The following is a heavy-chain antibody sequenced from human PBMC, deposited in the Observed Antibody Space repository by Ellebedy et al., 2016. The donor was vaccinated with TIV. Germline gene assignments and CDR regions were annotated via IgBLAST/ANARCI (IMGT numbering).Heavy chain of an antibody. Sequence: SVKVSXXTSGNTLNIHAIIWVRQAPGQGLEWLGGLVTLYNIPQYAEKFQGRVTMTEDTSTDTAYMELSSLRSEDTAVYYCAADWSGRRFKADAFDVWGQGTMVTVSS. V-gene: IGHV1-69*10. CDR1: GNTLNIHA. CDR2: LVTLYNIP. J-gene: IGHJ3*01. D-gene: IGHD3-3*01. CDR3: AADWSGRRFKADAFDV.